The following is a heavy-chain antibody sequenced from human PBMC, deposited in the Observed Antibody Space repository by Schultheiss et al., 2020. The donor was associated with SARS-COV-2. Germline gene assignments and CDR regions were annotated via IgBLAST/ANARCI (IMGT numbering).Heavy chain of an antibody. V-gene: IGHV3-33*03. CDR3: ATTVTTS. CDR2: IWYDGSNK. Sequence: GGSLRLSCAASGFTFSSYGMHWVRQAPGKGLEWVAVIWYDGSNKYYADSVKGRFTISRDNAKNSLYLQMNSLRAEDTAVYYCATTVTTSWGQGTLVTVSS. D-gene: IGHD4-11*01. J-gene: IGHJ5*02. CDR1: GFTFSSYG.